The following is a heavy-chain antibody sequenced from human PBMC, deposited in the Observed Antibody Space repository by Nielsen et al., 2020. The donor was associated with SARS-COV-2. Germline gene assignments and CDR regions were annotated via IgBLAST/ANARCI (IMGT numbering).Heavy chain of an antibody. D-gene: IGHD2-21*01. CDR2: ISYDGSNK. CDR1: GFTFGSYG. J-gene: IGHJ4*02. CDR3: ARERVHNDVVVIAIRPVDY. V-gene: IGHV3-30*03. Sequence: GESLKISCAASGFTFGSYGMHWVRQAPGKGLEWVAGISYDGSNKYYADSVKGRFTISRDNSKNTLYLQMNSLRAEDTAVYYCARERVHNDVVVIAIRPVDYWGQGTLVTVSS.